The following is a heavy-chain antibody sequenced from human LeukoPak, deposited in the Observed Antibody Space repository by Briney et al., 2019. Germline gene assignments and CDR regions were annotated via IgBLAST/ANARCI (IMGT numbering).Heavy chain of an antibody. J-gene: IGHJ5*02. CDR2: INTNTGNP. V-gene: IGHV7-4-1*02. CDR1: GYTFTSYA. Sequence: ASVKVSCKASGYTFTSYAMNWVRQAPGQGLEWMGWINTNTGNPTYAQGFTGRFVFSLDTSVSTAYLQISSLKAEDTAVYYCARVDCSGGSCYSGFGNWFDPWGQGTLVTVSS. CDR3: ARVDCSGGSCYSGFGNWFDP. D-gene: IGHD2-15*01.